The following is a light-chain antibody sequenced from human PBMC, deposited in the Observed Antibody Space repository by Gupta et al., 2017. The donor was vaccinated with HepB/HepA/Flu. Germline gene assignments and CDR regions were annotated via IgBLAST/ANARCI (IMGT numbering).Light chain of an antibody. CDR2: DAS. V-gene: IGKV3-11*01. Sequence: EIVLTQSPATLSLSPGERATLSCRASQSVSSYLAWYQQKPGQAPRLLIYDASNRATGIPARFSGSGSGTXFTLTIXSLEPEDFAVYYCLQRSNWPLTFGXGTKVEIK. CDR1: QSVSSY. CDR3: LQRSNWPLT. J-gene: IGKJ4*01.